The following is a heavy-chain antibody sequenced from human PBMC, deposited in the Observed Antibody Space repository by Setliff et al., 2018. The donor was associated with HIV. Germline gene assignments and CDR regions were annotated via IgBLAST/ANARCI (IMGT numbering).Heavy chain of an antibody. CDR3: ARDGYSISWYVISGSFDY. V-gene: IGHV4-39*07. Sequence: SETLSLTCIVPGGSISSSSYYWGWIRQPPGKGLEWIGTVYYSGSTNYNPSLKSRVTISVDPSENQFSLKLSSVTAADTAVYYCARDGYSISWYVISGSFDYGGQGILVTVAS. J-gene: IGHJ4*02. CDR2: VYYSGST. CDR1: GGSISSSSYY. D-gene: IGHD6-13*01.